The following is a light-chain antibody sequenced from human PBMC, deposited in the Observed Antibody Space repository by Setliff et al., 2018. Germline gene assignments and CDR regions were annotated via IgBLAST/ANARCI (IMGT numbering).Light chain of an antibody. Sequence: AIQLTQSPSSLSASVGDRITITCRASQGINTAIAWSQQKPGKAPKFLMYDVSILESGVPSRFSGSGSGTEFTLTISGLQPEDFATYYCQQFNSYPLTFGGGTKVDIK. V-gene: IGKV1-13*02. CDR3: QQFNSYPLT. CDR1: QGINTA. CDR2: DVS. J-gene: IGKJ4*01.